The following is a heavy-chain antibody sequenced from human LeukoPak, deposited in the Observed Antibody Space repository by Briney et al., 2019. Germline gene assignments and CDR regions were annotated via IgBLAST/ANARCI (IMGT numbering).Heavy chain of an antibody. J-gene: IGHJ2*01. CDR2: TYYRSKWYN. V-gene: IGHV6-1*01. Sequence: TLSLTCAISGDSVSSNSAAWNWIRQSPSRGLEWLGRTYYRSKWYNDYAVSVKSRITINPDTSKNQFSLQLNSVTPEDTAVYYCARDSPLTTVTTFPYWYFDLWGRGTLVTVSS. D-gene: IGHD4-17*01. CDR1: GDSVSSNSAA. CDR3: ARDSPLTTVTTFPYWYFDL.